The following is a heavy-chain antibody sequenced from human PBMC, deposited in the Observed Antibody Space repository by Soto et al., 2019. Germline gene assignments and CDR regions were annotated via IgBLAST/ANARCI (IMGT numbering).Heavy chain of an antibody. CDR3: ARWSYLDY. CDR2: ISGSDGKT. V-gene: IGHV3-23*01. J-gene: IGHJ4*02. Sequence: AGGSLRLSCAASGFSFGSYALSWVRQAPGKGLEWVSTISGSDGKTFYADSVKGRFSISRDTSQSTLHLQMNSLRADDTAMYYCARWSYLDYWGQGTRVTVSS. D-gene: IGHD3-3*01. CDR1: GFSFGSYA.